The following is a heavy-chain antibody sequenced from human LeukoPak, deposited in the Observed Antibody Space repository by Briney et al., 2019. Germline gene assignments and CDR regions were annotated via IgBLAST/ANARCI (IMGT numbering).Heavy chain of an antibody. CDR1: GGSISSYY. CDR2: IYYSGST. J-gene: IGHJ4*02. Sequence: SETLSLTCTVSGGSISSYYWSWIRQPPGKGLEWLGYIYYSGSTNYNPSLKSRVTISVDTSKDQFSLKLSSVTAADTAVYYCARESGGAIAVAGRRFDYWGQGTLVTVSS. CDR3: ARESGGAIAVAGRRFDY. D-gene: IGHD6-19*01. V-gene: IGHV4-59*01.